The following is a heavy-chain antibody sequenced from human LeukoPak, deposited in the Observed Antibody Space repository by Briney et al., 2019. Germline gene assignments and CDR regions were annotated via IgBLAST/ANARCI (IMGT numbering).Heavy chain of an antibody. CDR1: GFTFSSYW. CDR2: IKQDGSEK. Sequence: GGSLRLSCAASGFTFSSYWMSWVRQAPGKGLEWVANIKQDGSEKYYVDSVKGRFTISRDNSKNTLYLQLNSLRPDDTAVYYCARDQLAYSGYDTLFDYWGQGTLVTVSS. D-gene: IGHD5-12*01. CDR3: ARDQLAYSGYDTLFDY. J-gene: IGHJ4*02. V-gene: IGHV3-7*01.